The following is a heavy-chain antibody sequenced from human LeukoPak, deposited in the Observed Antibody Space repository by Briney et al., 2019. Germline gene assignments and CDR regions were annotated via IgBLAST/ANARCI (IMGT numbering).Heavy chain of an antibody. Sequence: ASVKVSCKASGYTFTSYGISWVRQAPGQGLEWMGWISAYNGNTNYAQKLQGRVTMTRNTSISTAYMELSSLRSEDTAVYYCARGGSRLGYGDYNFDYWGQGTLVTVSS. CDR3: ARGGSRLGYGDYNFDY. CDR1: GYTFTSYG. CDR2: ISAYNGNT. J-gene: IGHJ4*02. D-gene: IGHD4-17*01. V-gene: IGHV1-18*01.